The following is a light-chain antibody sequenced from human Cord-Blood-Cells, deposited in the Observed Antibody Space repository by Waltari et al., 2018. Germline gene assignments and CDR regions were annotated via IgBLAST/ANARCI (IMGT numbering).Light chain of an antibody. Sequence: DIQMTQSPSSLSESVGDRVTITCRASQVISNYLAWYQQKPGKVPKLLIYTASTLQSGVPSRFSGSGSGTDFTLTISSLQPEDVATYYCQKYNSAPPTFGQGTKVEIK. J-gene: IGKJ1*01. V-gene: IGKV1-27*01. CDR1: QVISNY. CDR2: TAS. CDR3: QKYNSAPPT.